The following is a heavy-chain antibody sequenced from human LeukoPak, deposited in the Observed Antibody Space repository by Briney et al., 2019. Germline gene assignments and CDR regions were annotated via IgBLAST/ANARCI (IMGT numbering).Heavy chain of an antibody. CDR1: GFTFSNSC. D-gene: IGHD3-3*01. Sequence: GGSLRLSCAASGFTFSNSCMTWVRQAPGKGLEWVANIRQDGSEETYVDSVRGRFTISRDNAKNSLYLQVNTLRAEDTAMYYCARDRSISGVVTLDYWGQGALVTVSS. CDR2: IRQDGSEE. J-gene: IGHJ4*02. CDR3: ARDRSISGVVTLDY. V-gene: IGHV3-7*01.